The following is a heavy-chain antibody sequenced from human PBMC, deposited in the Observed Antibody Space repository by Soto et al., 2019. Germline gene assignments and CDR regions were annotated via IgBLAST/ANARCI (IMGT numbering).Heavy chain of an antibody. Sequence: SGPTLGEPTQTLTLTCTFSGFSLSTSGVGVGWIRQPPGKALEWLALIYWNDDKRYSPSLKSRLTITKDTSKNQVVLTMTNMDPVDTATYYCAHTFTYYDILTGYGPQADFDYWGQGTLVTVSS. J-gene: IGHJ4*02. V-gene: IGHV2-5*01. CDR3: AHTFTYYDILTGYGPQADFDY. D-gene: IGHD3-9*01. CDR2: IYWNDDK. CDR1: GFSLSTSGVG.